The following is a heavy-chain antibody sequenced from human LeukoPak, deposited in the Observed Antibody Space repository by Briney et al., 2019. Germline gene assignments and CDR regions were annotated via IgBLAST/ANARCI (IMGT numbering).Heavy chain of an antibody. J-gene: IGHJ4*02. V-gene: IGHV4-39*01. CDR3: ASSLYSYGSYYFDY. Sequence: SETLSLTCTVSGGSISSSSYYWGWIRQPPGKGLEWIGSIYYSGSTYYNPSLKSRVTISVDTSNNQFSLKLSSVTAADTAVYYCASSLYSYGSYYFDYWGQGTLVTVSS. CDR1: GGSISSSSYY. CDR2: IYYSGST. D-gene: IGHD5-18*01.